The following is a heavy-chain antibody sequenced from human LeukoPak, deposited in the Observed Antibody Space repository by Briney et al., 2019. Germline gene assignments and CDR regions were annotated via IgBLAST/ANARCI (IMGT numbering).Heavy chain of an antibody. CDR3: ARGPPPTYYYDSSGNQDYYYGMDV. CDR1: VYTFTRYV. Sequence: ASVKVSCKASVYTFTRYVINWVGQASAQGREWMGWRNPNRGNTGYAQKFQGRVTMTRNTSISTAYMELSSLRSEDTAVYYCARGPPPTYYYDSSGNQDYYYGMDVWGQGTTVTVSS. D-gene: IGHD3-22*01. V-gene: IGHV1-8*01. CDR2: RNPNRGNT. J-gene: IGHJ6*02.